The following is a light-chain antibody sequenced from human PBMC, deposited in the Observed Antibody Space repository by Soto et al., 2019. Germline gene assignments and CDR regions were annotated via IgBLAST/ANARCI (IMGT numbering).Light chain of an antibody. Sequence: QSVLTQPASVSESPGQSITISCTGTSNDVANNKFVSWYQQSPGKGPKLLIYEDRRRPSGVSNRFSGSKSGNTASLTISGLQAEDEADYYCSSYTSSSTLYVFGNRTKVTVL. CDR3: SSYTSSSTLYV. V-gene: IGLV2-14*02. CDR2: EDR. CDR1: SNDVANNKF. J-gene: IGLJ1*01.